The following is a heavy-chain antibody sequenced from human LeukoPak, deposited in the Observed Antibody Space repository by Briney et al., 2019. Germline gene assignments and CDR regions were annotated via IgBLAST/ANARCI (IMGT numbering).Heavy chain of an antibody. V-gene: IGHV3-48*02. CDR3: ARGPNYYDSSGYYGIVY. CDR2: VSSSSGTI. J-gene: IGHJ4*02. D-gene: IGHD3-22*01. CDR1: GFTFISYS. Sequence: GGSLRLSCAASGFTFISYSMNWVRQAPGKGVEMGSYVSSSSGTIFYADSVKGRFTVSRDNAKNSLYLQMNSLRDEDTAVYFCARGPNYYDSSGYYGIVYWGQGTLVTVSS.